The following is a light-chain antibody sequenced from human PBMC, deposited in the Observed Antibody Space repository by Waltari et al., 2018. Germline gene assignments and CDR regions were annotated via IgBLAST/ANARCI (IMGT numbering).Light chain of an antibody. CDR3: QHYVRLPAT. V-gene: IGKV3-20*01. CDR2: GAS. CDR1: QSVSRA. J-gene: IGKJ1*01. Sequence: VLTQSPGSLSSAPGERVTLSCRASQSVSRALAWYQQKPGQAPRLLIFGASNRATGIPDRFSGSGSETDFSLTISRLEPEDFAVYYCQHYVRLPATFGRGTKVEIK.